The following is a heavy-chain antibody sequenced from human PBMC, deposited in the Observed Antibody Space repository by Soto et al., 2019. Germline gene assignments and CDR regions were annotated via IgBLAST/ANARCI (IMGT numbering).Heavy chain of an antibody. CDR3: ARHSYDSSDYPYGFDY. V-gene: IGHV2-5*02. J-gene: IGHJ4*02. Sequence: ASGPTLVNPTQTLTLTCTFSGFSLSTSGVGVGWIRQPPGKALEWLALIYWDDGKRYSPSLKTRLTVTKDTSKNQVVLTVTNMDPVDTATYYCARHSYDSSDYPYGFDYWGQGTLVTVSS. D-gene: IGHD3-22*01. CDR1: GFSLSTSGVG. CDR2: IYWDDGK.